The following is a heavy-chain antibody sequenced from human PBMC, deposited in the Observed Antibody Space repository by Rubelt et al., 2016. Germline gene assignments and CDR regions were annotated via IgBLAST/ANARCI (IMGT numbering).Heavy chain of an antibody. V-gene: IGHV1-2*02. CDR3: AREMAAAAGGGHHWFDP. CDR2: INPNSGGT. Sequence: RQAPGQGLEWMGWINPNSGGTNYAQKFQGRVTMTRDTSISTAYMELSRQRSDDTAVYYCAREMAAAAGGGHHWFDPWGQGTLVTVSS. D-gene: IGHD6-13*01. J-gene: IGHJ5*02.